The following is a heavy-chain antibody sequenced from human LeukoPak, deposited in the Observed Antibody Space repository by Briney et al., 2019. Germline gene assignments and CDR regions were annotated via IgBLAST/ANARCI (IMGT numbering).Heavy chain of an antibody. D-gene: IGHD2-15*01. Sequence: GGSLRLSCAASGFTFSNYWMHWVRHAPGKGLVWVSRINSDGINTSYADSVKGRFTISRDNAKNTLNLQMNSLRAEDTAGYYCARVAVVAAIRGAFDIWGQGTMVTVSS. CDR2: INSDGINT. V-gene: IGHV3-74*01. CDR3: ARVAVVAAIRGAFDI. J-gene: IGHJ3*02. CDR1: GFTFSNYW.